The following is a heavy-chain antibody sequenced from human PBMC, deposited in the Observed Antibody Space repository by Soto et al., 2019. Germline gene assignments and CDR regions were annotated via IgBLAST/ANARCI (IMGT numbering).Heavy chain of an antibody. Sequence: GGSLRLSCAASGFSFSAYSMNWVRQAPGKGLEWIAYTSTSSTTKYYADSVRGRFSISRDNANDLLYLDMDKLRDEDTGIYYCAGSYSSGNWYFDYWGLGTPVTVSS. CDR3: AGSYSSGNWYFDY. CDR1: GFSFSAYS. J-gene: IGHJ4*02. V-gene: IGHV3-48*02. D-gene: IGHD3-10*01. CDR2: TSTSSTTK.